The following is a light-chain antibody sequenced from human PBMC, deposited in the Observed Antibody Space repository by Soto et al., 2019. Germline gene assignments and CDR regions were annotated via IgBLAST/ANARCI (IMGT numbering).Light chain of an antibody. J-gene: IGKJ1*01. Sequence: EILLTQSPATLSVSPGERATLSCRAGQRVRSNLAWYQQQPRQSPRLIIYGAAIRATGIPARFSGSGSGTEFTLTISTLQSEDFAIYYCQHYNNWPPWTFGQGTKVDIK. CDR1: QRVRSN. CDR3: QHYNNWPPWT. V-gene: IGKV3-15*01. CDR2: GAA.